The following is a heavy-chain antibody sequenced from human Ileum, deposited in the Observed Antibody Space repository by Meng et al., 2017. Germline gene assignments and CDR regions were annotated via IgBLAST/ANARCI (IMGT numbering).Heavy chain of an antibody. CDR1: GYSFTTYA. Sequence: ASVKVSCKASGYSFTTYAMNWVRQAPGQGLEWMGWINTNTRNPKYAQDFTGRFVFSLDTSVSTAYLQLSSLKAEDTAIYYCARGHGYCTGGSCYFDYWGQGTLVTVSS. D-gene: IGHD2-8*02. CDR3: ARGHGYCTGGSCYFDY. J-gene: IGHJ4*02. V-gene: IGHV7-4-1*02. CDR2: INTNTRNP.